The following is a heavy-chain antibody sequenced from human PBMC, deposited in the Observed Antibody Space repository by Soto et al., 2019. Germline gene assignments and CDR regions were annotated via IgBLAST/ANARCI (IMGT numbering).Heavy chain of an antibody. D-gene: IGHD6-13*01. CDR2: IIPIFGTA. CDR3: ASANLVTAAGTLDAFDI. Sequence: QVQLVQSGAEVKKPGSSVKVSCKASGGTFSSYAISWVRQAPGQGLEWMGGIIPIFGTANYAQKFQGRVTITADESTSTAYMELCSLRSEDTAVYYCASANLVTAAGTLDAFDIWGQVPMVTVSS. V-gene: IGHV1-69*01. CDR1: GGTFSSYA. J-gene: IGHJ3*02.